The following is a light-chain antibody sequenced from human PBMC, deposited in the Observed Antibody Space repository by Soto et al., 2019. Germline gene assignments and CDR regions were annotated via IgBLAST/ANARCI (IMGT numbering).Light chain of an antibody. CDR2: DAS. V-gene: IGKV3-11*01. CDR1: PSVANF. J-gene: IGKJ5*01. CDR3: QQRSNCPIT. Sequence: EIVLKKSPGTVSSSQGDRATXSCRASPSVANFVAWYQQKPGQVPRLLIYDASNRATGIPARFSGSGSGTDFTLTISSLEPEDFAVYYCQQRSNCPITFGQGTRLEIK.